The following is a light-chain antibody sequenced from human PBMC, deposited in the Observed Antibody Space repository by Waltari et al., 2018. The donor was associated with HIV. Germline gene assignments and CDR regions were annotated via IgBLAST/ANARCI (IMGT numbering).Light chain of an antibody. CDR1: QNIGSH. CDR3: QQYDNWPPWT. Sequence: EIVLTQSPVTLSLSPGERATLSCRASQNIGSHLAWYQQKPGLAPRLLIFDASSRATGIPARFSGGGSGTDFTLTISSLQSEDFAVYYCQQYDNWPPWTFGQGTKVEIK. V-gene: IGKV3-11*01. J-gene: IGKJ1*01. CDR2: DAS.